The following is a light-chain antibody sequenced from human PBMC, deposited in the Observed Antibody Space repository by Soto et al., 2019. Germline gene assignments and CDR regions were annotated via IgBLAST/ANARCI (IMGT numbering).Light chain of an antibody. CDR1: QSIERY. CDR2: ATS. CDR3: QQTYTVPYT. J-gene: IGKJ2*01. V-gene: IGKV1-39*01. Sequence: DIQMPQSPSSLSASVGDRVTITCRASQSIERYLNWYQQKSGKAPKFLMYATSHLQSGVPSRFIGSGSGTEFTPTISGLQPEDFGSYYGQQTYTVPYTFGQGTKLEIE.